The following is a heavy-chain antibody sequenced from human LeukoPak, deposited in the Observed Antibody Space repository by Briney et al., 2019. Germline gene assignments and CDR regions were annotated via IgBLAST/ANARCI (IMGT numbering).Heavy chain of an antibody. V-gene: IGHV3-23*01. Sequence: PGGSLRLSCVASGFTFSSPAMSWVPQTPGKGLEWVSSITPSGDGTYYAASVKGRFTISRDNSKNTLYLQMDSLRADDTAKYYCAKDSPVATWWGQGTLVTVSS. D-gene: IGHD1-26*01. CDR2: ITPSGDGT. J-gene: IGHJ4*02. CDR3: AKDSPVATW. CDR1: GFTFSSPA.